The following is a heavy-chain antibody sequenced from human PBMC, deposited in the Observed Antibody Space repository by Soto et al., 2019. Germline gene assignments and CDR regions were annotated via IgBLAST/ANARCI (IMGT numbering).Heavy chain of an antibody. CDR3: ARGGTLKPFDP. J-gene: IGHJ5*02. V-gene: IGHV1-69*12. Sequence: QVQLVQSGPEVKEPGSSVKVSCKTSGGTFSSYSLNWVRQAPGQGLEWMGVITPLYGTKNYAQRFRGRVTFAAYDSTSTVFLELTRATSADPAVYFCARGGTLKPFDPWGQGTLVTVSS. CDR2: ITPLYGTK. D-gene: IGHD3-16*01. CDR1: GGTFSSYS.